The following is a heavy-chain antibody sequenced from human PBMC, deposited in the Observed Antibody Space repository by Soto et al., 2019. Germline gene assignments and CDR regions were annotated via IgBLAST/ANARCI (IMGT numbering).Heavy chain of an antibody. CDR3: AXEGGGSYFDY. CDR2: ISSSGSTI. V-gene: IGHV3-48*03. Sequence: VQLVESGGGLVQPGGSLRLSCAASGFTFSSYEMNWVRQAPGXGLEWVSYISSSGSTIYYADSVKGRFTISRDNAKNSLYLQMNSLRAEDTAVXYCAXEGGGSYFDYWGQGTLVTVSS. J-gene: IGHJ4*02. CDR1: GFTFSSYE. D-gene: IGHD1-26*01.